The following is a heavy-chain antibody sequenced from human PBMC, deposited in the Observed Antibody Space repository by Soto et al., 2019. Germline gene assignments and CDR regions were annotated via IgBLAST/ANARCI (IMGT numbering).Heavy chain of an antibody. Sequence: SVKVSCRASGGTFSSYAISWVRQAPGQGLEWMGGIIPIFGTANYAQKFQGRVTITADESTSTAYMELSSLRSEDTAVYYCARDRGIAAAGTTTYDYWGQGTLVTVSS. V-gene: IGHV1-69*13. CDR1: GGTFSSYA. J-gene: IGHJ4*02. CDR3: ARDRGIAAAGTTTYDY. D-gene: IGHD6-13*01. CDR2: IIPIFGTA.